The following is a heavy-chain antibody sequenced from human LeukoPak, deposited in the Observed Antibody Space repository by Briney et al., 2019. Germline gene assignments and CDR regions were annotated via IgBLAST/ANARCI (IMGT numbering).Heavy chain of an antibody. Sequence: VASVKVSCKASGYTFTSYDINWVRQATGQGLEWMGWMNPNSGNTGYAQKFQGRVTMTRNTSISTAYMELSSLRSEDTAVYYCARGGYSYGYVHYYYMDVWGKGTTVTISS. CDR1: GYTFTSYD. D-gene: IGHD5-18*01. V-gene: IGHV1-8*01. CDR2: MNPNSGNT. CDR3: ARGGYSYGYVHYYYMDV. J-gene: IGHJ6*03.